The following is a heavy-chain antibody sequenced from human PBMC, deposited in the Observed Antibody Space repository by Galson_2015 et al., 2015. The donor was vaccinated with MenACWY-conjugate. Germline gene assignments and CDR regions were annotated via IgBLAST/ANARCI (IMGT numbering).Heavy chain of an antibody. Sequence: SLRLSCAASGFTVSTSCMSWVRQAPGEGLEWVSIICSGATTRYADSVKGRFTISGDNSKSTVYLQMNSLRVEDTAVYYCAREGYGYYFDYWGQGTLVTVSS. CDR3: AREGYGYYFDY. CDR1: GFTVSTSC. J-gene: IGHJ4*02. D-gene: IGHD3-16*01. V-gene: IGHV3-53*01. CDR2: ICSGATT.